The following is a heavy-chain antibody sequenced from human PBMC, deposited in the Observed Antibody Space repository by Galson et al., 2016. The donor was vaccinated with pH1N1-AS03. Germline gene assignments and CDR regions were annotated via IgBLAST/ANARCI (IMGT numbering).Heavy chain of an antibody. J-gene: IGHJ4*02. CDR3: ARRYYFDY. D-gene: IGHD3-16*02. CDR2: IDPSGGPT. CDR1: GYTLTRYY. Sequence: SVKVSCKASGYTLTRYYMHWVRQAPGQGLEWMGIIDPSGGPTTYAPKFQGRNTITPDTSTSTVYMELVSLRSEDTAVYYCARRYYFDYWGQGTLVTVSS. V-gene: IGHV1-46*01.